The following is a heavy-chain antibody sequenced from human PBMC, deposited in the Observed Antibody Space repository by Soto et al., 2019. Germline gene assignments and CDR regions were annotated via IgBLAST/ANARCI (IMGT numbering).Heavy chain of an antibody. Sequence: QVQLVESGGGVVQPGRSLRLSCAASGFTFSSYGMHCVRQAPGKGLAWVAVIWYDASNRYYADSVKGRFNISRDNSKNTLYLQMNSLRAEDTAVYYCARDPRGYDFWSGYSDYWGQGTLVTVSS. CDR1: GFTFSSYG. CDR2: IWYDASNR. V-gene: IGHV3-33*01. J-gene: IGHJ4*02. D-gene: IGHD3-3*01. CDR3: ARDPRGYDFWSGYSDY.